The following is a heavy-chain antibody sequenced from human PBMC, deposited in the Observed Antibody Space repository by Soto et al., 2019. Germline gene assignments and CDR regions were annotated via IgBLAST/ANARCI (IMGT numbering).Heavy chain of an antibody. Sequence: PSETLSLTCTVSGGSISSGGYYWSWIRQHPGKGLEWIGYIYYSGSTYYNPSLKSRVTISVDTSKNQFSLKLSSVTAADTAVYYWARGKLDQFYYYYYGTDVWGQGTTVT. V-gene: IGHV4-31*03. J-gene: IGHJ6*02. CDR3: ARGKLDQFYYYYYGTDV. CDR1: GGSISSGGYY. CDR2: IYYSGST. D-gene: IGHD6-13*01.